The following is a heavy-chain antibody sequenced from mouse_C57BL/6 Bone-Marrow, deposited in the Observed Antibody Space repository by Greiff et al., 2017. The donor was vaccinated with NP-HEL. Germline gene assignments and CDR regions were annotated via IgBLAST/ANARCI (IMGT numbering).Heavy chain of an antibody. CDR3: ARSPFFYYYAMDY. CDR2: INPGSGGT. Sequence: QVQLQQSGAELVRPGTSVKVSCKASGYAFTNYLIEWVKQRPGQGLEWIGVINPGSGGTNYNEKFKGKATLTADKSSSTAYMQLSSLTSEDSAFYFCARSPFFYYYAMDYWGQGTSVTVSS. CDR1: GYAFTNYL. J-gene: IGHJ4*01. V-gene: IGHV1-54*01.